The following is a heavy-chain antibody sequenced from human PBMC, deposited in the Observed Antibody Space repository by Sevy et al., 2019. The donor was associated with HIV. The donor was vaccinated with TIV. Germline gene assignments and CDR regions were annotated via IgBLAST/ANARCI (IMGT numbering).Heavy chain of an antibody. CDR3: AREKVDTSMIFVEYYGMDV. CDR1: GFSFSSYD. Sequence: GGSLGLSCVASGFSFSSYDMHWVRQAPGMGLEWVAVIRYDGSNKHYGDSVKGRFTISRDNSKNALYLQMSSLRAEDTAVYYCAREKVDTSMIFVEYYGMDVWGQGTTVTVSS. D-gene: IGHD5-18*01. CDR2: IRYDGSNK. V-gene: IGHV3-33*01. J-gene: IGHJ6*02.